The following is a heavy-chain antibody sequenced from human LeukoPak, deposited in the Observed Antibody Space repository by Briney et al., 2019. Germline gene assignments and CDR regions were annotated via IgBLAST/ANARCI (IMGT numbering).Heavy chain of an antibody. CDR2: ISSSSSYI. CDR1: GFTFSIYS. D-gene: IGHD6-13*01. CDR3: ARGPLAAAGDY. V-gene: IGHV3-21*01. J-gene: IGHJ4*02. Sequence: GGSLRLSCAASGFTFSIYSMNWVRQAPGKGLECVSSISSSSSYIYYADSVKGRFTISRDNAKNSLYLQMNSLRAEDTAVYYCARGPLAAAGDYWGQGTLVTVSS.